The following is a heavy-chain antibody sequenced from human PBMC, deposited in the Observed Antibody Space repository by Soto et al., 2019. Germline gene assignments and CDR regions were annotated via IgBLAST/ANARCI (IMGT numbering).Heavy chain of an antibody. V-gene: IGHV4-59*11. CDR2: IHYTGST. CDR1: GGSISGHY. CDR3: ATGGWYNDR. J-gene: IGHJ5*02. Sequence: QVQLQESGPGLVTPSETLALTCTVSGGSISGHYWSWIRQPPGKGLEWLGSIHYTGSTNYNPSLRSRVTLSVDTSKNQFSLRLTSVTAADTAVYYCATGGWYNDRWGEGTLVTVSS. D-gene: IGHD6-19*01.